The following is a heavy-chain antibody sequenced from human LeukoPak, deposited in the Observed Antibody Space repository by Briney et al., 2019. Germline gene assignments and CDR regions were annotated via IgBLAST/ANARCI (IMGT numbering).Heavy chain of an antibody. J-gene: IGHJ6*02. D-gene: IGHD2-21*02. CDR1: GFTFSSYW. Sequence: PGGSLRLSCAASGFTFSSYWMHWVRQAPGKGLVWVSRINSDGSSTSYADSVKGRFTSSGDNDKNRLYLQMTSLRAEDTAVYYCAREGDSYYYGMDVWGQGTTVTVSS. CDR2: INSDGSST. V-gene: IGHV3-74*01. CDR3: AREGDSYYYGMDV.